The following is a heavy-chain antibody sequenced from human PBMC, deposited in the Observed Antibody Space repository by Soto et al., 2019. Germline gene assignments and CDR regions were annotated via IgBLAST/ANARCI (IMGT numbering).Heavy chain of an antibody. J-gene: IGHJ3*01. Sequence: GGSLRLSCAASGFTFSSSEMYWVRQAPGKGLEWVSYIHPSGQPIFYADSAKGRFTISRDNAKNSLYLQMSSLRAEDSAVYYCARRASRWGQGTMVTVSS. V-gene: IGHV3-48*03. CDR3: ARRASR. CDR1: GFTFSSSE. D-gene: IGHD1-26*01. CDR2: IHPSGQPI.